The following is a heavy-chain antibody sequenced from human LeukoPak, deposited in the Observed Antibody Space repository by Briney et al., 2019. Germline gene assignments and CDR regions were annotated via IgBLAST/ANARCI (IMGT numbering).Heavy chain of an antibody. D-gene: IGHD2-8*02. CDR1: VFTASINY. Sequence: PVGSLRLSCAASVFTASINYMSWVRQAPGKGLESGSLIYSGGSTYYADSVKGRFTSSRDNSKTTLYLQMNSLRAEDTAVYYCAKDMRGVVLVPRAYYFDSWGQGTLVTVSS. CDR2: IYSGGST. V-gene: IGHV3-53*01. CDR3: AKDMRGVVLVPRAYYFDS. J-gene: IGHJ4*02.